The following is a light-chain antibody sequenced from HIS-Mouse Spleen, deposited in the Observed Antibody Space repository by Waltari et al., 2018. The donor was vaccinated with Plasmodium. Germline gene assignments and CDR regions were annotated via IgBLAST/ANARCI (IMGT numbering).Light chain of an antibody. J-gene: IGKJ1*01. CDR1: QSISSY. CDR3: QQSYSTWT. Sequence: DIQMTQSPSSLSASVGDRVTITCRASQSISSYLNWYKQKPGKAPKLLIYAASSLQSGVPSRFSGSGSGTDFTFSISSLQPEDFATYYCQQSYSTWTFGQGTKVEIK. V-gene: IGKV1-39*01. CDR2: AAS.